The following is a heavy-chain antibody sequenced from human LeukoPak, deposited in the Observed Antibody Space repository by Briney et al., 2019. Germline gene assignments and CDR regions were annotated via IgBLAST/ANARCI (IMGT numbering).Heavy chain of an antibody. CDR3: ARRRYSSGWRYYFDY. CDR1: GYSFTSYW. J-gene: IGHJ4*02. V-gene: IGHV5-51*01. CDR2: IYPGDSDT. Sequence: PGESLKISCKGSGYSFTSYWIGWVRQMPGKGLEWTGIIYPGDSDTRYSPSFQGQVTISADKSISTAYLQWSSLKASDTAMYYCARRRYSSGWRYYFDYWGQGTLVTVSS. D-gene: IGHD6-19*01.